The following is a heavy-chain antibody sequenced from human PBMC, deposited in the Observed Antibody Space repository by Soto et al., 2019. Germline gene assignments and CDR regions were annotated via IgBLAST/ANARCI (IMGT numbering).Heavy chain of an antibody. CDR1: NGSISTNGHY. CDR2: IYYTGNS. V-gene: IGHV4-31*03. D-gene: IGHD6-19*01. Sequence: QVQLQESGPELVKSSQTLSLTCTVSNGSISTNGHYWTWIRQRPGKGLEWIAYIYYTGNSYYNPSHKSRHTTSIDTSKNQFSLTLRSVTAADTAVYYCAREQWGFASWGQGTLVTVSS. J-gene: IGHJ4*02. CDR3: AREQWGFAS.